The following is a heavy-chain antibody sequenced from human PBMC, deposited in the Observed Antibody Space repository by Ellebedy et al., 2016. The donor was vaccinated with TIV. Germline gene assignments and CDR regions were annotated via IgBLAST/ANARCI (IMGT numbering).Heavy chain of an antibody. V-gene: IGHV3-48*02. Sequence: GESLKISXAASGFTFSSYSMNWVRQAPGKGLEWVSYISGSSSTIYYADSVKGRFTISRDNAKNSLYPQMNSLRDEDTAVYYCARDCIAVAGRYGMDVWGQGTTVTVSS. CDR1: GFTFSSYS. D-gene: IGHD6-19*01. CDR2: ISGSSSTI. CDR3: ARDCIAVAGRYGMDV. J-gene: IGHJ6*02.